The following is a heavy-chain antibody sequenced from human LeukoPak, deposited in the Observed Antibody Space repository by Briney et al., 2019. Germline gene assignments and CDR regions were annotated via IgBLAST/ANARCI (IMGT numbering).Heavy chain of an antibody. Sequence: SETLSLTCTVSGGSISSSSYYWGWIRQPPGRGRGWIASNCYSGSTYNNPCRKSRITITVNKSKNQFSMKLSSVTAAATAVYYCARQVGRSEPFDYWGQGTLVTVSS. V-gene: IGHV4-39*01. CDR2: NCYSGST. D-gene: IGHD1-26*01. J-gene: IGHJ4*02. CDR1: GGSISSSSYY. CDR3: ARQVGRSEPFDY.